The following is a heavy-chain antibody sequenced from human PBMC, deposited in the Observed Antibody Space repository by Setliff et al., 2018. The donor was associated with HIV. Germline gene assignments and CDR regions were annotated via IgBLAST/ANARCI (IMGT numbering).Heavy chain of an antibody. CDR3: ARVHYYDSSGYSEPYYMDV. D-gene: IGHD3-22*01. Sequence: SETLSLTCTVSGGSVSSGSYYWSWIRQPAGKGLEWIGHIYTTGSTNYNPSLKSRVTISADTSNNQFSLRLTSMTAADTAVYYCARVHYYDSSGYSEPYYMDVWGKGTTVTVSS. V-gene: IGHV4-61*09. J-gene: IGHJ6*03. CDR1: GGSVSSGSYY. CDR2: IYTTGST.